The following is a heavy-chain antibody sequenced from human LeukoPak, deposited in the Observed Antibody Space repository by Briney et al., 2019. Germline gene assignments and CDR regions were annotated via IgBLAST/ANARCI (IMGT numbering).Heavy chain of an antibody. J-gene: IGHJ6*02. CDR3: ARAGQQLVTYYYYYGMDV. V-gene: IGHV1-18*01. D-gene: IGHD6-13*01. Sequence: ASVKLSCKASGYTFTSYGISWVRQAPGQGLEWMGWITAYNGNTNYAQKLQGRVTMTTDTSTSTAYMELRSLRSDDTAVYYCARAGQQLVTYYYYYGMDVWGQGTTVTVSS. CDR1: GYTFTSYG. CDR2: ITAYNGNT.